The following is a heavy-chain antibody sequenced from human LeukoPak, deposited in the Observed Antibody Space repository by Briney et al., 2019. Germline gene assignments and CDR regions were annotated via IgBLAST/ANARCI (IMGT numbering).Heavy chain of an antibody. D-gene: IGHD5-18*01. CDR3: ARGLPGLRTRFDY. CDR1: GVSISSSNW. V-gene: IGHV4-4*02. Sequence: SETLSLTCAVSGVSISSSNWWSWVRQPPGKGLEWIGEIYHSGSTNYNPSLKSRVTISVDKSKNQFSLKLSSVTAADTAVYYCARGLPGLRTRFDYWGQGTLVTVSS. J-gene: IGHJ4*02. CDR2: IYHSGST.